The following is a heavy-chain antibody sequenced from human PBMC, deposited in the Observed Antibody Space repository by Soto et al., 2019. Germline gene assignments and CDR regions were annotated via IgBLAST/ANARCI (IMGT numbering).Heavy chain of an antibody. CDR1: GGSISSGGYY. Sequence: PSETLSLTCTVSGGSISSGGYYWSWIRQHPGKGLEWIGYIYYSGSTYYNPSLKSRVTISVDTSKNQFSLKLSSVTAADTAVYYCARAAGSLYNWFDPWGQGTLVPGSS. J-gene: IGHJ5*02. CDR2: IYYSGST. D-gene: IGHD3-10*01. V-gene: IGHV4-31*03. CDR3: ARAAGSLYNWFDP.